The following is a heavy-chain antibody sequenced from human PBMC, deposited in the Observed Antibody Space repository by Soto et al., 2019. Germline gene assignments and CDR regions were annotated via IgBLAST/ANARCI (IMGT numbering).Heavy chain of an antibody. CDR2: IIPIFDTA. Sequence: SVKVSCKASGGTFSSYAISWVRQAPGQGLEWMGGIIPIFDTAGYAQKFQGRVTMTTDTSTSTAYMELRSLRSDDTAVYYCARDLGQQLFDYWGQGTLVTVSS. CDR3: ARDLGQQLFDY. J-gene: IGHJ4*02. CDR1: GGTFSSYA. V-gene: IGHV1-69*05. D-gene: IGHD6-13*01.